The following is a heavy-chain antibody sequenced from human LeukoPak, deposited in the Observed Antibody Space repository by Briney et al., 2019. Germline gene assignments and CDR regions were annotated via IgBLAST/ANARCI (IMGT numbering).Heavy chain of an antibody. J-gene: IGHJ6*03. CDR2: ISYDGSNK. V-gene: IGHV3-30*18. Sequence: GGSLRLSCAASGFTFSSYGMHWVRQAPGKGLEWVAVISYDGSNKYYADSVKGRFTISRDNSKNTLYLQMNSLRAEDTAVYYCAKQDTVTTPWDYYYYMDVWGKGTTVTVSS. CDR1: GFTFSSYG. CDR3: AKQDTVTTPWDYYYYMDV. D-gene: IGHD4-11*01.